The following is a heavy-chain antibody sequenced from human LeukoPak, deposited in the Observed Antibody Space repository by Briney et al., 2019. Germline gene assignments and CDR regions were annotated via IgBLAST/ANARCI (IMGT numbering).Heavy chain of an antibody. V-gene: IGHV1-2*02. D-gene: IGHD3-10*01. CDR3: ARDRGQNYYYYYMDV. CDR1: GGTFSSYA. J-gene: IGHJ6*03. CDR2: INPNSGGT. Sequence: ASVKVSCKASGGTFSSYAISWVRQAPGQGLEWMGWINPNSGGTNYAQKFQGRVTMTRDTSISTACMELSRLRSDDTAVYYCARDRGQNYYYYYMDVWGKGTTVTVSS.